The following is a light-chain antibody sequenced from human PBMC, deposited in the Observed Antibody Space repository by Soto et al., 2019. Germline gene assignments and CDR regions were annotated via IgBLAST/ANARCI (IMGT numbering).Light chain of an antibody. CDR1: KLGDKY. CDR2: QDM. V-gene: IGLV3-1*01. J-gene: IGLJ2*01. CDR3: QTWDSSFVV. Sequence: SYELTQPPSVSVSPGQTASITCSGDKLGDKYAYWFQQKPGQSPALLIFQDMKRPSGIPERFSGSNSGNTATLTISGTQAMDEADYYCQTWDSSFVVFGGGTKVTVL.